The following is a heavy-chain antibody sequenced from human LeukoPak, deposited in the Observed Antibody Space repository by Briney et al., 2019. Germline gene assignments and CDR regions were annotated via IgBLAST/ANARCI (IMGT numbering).Heavy chain of an antibody. CDR1: GGSFSGYY. Sequence: SETLSLTCAVYGGSFSGYYWSWIRQPPGKGLEWIGEINHSGSTNYNPSLKSRVTISVDTSKNQFSLKLSSVTAEDTAVYYCARAGGDFWSGSHFDYWGQGTLVAVSS. CDR3: ARAGGDFWSGSHFDY. V-gene: IGHV4-34*01. J-gene: IGHJ4*02. D-gene: IGHD3-3*01. CDR2: INHSGST.